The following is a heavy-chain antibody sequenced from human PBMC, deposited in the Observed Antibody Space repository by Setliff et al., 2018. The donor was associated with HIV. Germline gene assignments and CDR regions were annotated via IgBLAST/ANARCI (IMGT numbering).Heavy chain of an antibody. CDR2: IYTGDSDT. V-gene: IGHV5-51*01. J-gene: IGHJ6*03. CDR1: GYSFTSYW. D-gene: IGHD3-10*01. Sequence: GESLKISCKGSGYSFTSYWIGWVRQMPVKGLEWMGIIYTGDSDTRYSPSFQGQVTIAADKSISPAYLQWGSLKASDTAMYYCARAGSFDPYYYMDVWGKGTTVTVSS. CDR3: ARAGSFDPYYYMDV.